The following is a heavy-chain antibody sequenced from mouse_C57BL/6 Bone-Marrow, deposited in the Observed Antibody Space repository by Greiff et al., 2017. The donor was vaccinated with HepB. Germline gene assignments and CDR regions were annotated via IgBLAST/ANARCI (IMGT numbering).Heavy chain of an antibody. CDR3: VRHLGGYGGGYFDY. V-gene: IGHV10-1*01. D-gene: IGHD1-2*01. Sequence: GGGLVQPKGSLKLSCAASGFSFNTYAMNWVRQAPGKGLEWVARIRSKSNNYATYYADSVKDRFTISRDDSESMLYLQMNNLKTEDTAMYYCVRHLGGYGGGYFDYWGQGTTLTVSS. J-gene: IGHJ2*01. CDR1: GFSFNTYA. CDR2: IRSKSNNYAT.